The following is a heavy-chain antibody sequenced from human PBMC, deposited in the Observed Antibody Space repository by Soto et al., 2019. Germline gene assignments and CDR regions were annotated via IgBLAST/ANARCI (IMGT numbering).Heavy chain of an antibody. CDR2: IGTAGDT. CDR1: GFTFSSYD. CDR3: ARESSMAAAGSTDY. Sequence: EVQLVESGGGLVQPGGSLRLSCAASGFTFSSYDMHWVRQATGKGLEWVSAIGTAGDTYYPGSVKGRFTISRENAKNSLYLQMNSLRAEDTAVYYCARESSMAAAGSTDYCVQGTLVTVSS. J-gene: IGHJ4*02. V-gene: IGHV3-13*01. D-gene: IGHD6-13*01.